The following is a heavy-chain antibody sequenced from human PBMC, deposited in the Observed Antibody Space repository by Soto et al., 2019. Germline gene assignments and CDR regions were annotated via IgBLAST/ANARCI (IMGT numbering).Heavy chain of an antibody. CDR1: GFTFSSYA. J-gene: IGHJ4*02. CDR2: INSNGGST. V-gene: IGHV3-64*01. D-gene: IGHD4-17*01. Sequence: EVQLVESGGGLVQPGGSLRLSCAASGFTFSSYAMHWVRQAPGKGLECVSAINSNGGSTYYANSVKGRFTISRDNSKNTLYLQMGSLRAEDMAVYYCARLGTTYYFDSWGQGTLVTVSS. CDR3: ARLGTTYYFDS.